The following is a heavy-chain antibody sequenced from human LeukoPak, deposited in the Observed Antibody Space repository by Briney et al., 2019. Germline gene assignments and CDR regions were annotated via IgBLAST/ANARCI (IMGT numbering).Heavy chain of an antibody. D-gene: IGHD4-17*01. J-gene: IGHJ4*02. V-gene: IGHV4-61*02. Sequence: SETLPLTCPLSAGSISSGSYYWSWIRQPAGKGLGQIGRIYTSGSTHYNTSLKSRVTISVDTSKNQFSLKLSSVTAADTAIYYCASLAPCGDYIRWGQGTLVTVSS. CDR1: AGSISSGSYY. CDR3: ASLAPCGDYIR. CDR2: IYTSGST.